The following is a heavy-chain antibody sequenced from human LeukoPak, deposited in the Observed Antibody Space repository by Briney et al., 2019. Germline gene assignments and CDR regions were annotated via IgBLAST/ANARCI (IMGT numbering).Heavy chain of an antibody. V-gene: IGHV1-18*04. Sequence: GASVKVSCKASGYNFISSGVTWVRQAPGQGLEWMGWISPYNGNTNFAQKLQGRVTMTTDTPTSTAYMELRSLTSDDTAVYYCARVWVRAWPLYKYYYGMDVWGQGTTVAVSS. CDR3: ARVWVRAWPLYKYYYGMDV. J-gene: IGHJ6*02. D-gene: IGHD3-16*01. CDR1: GYNFISSG. CDR2: ISPYNGNT.